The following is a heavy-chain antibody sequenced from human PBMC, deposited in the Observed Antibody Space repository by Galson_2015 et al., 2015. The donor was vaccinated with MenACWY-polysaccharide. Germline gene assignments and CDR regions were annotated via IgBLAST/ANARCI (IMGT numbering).Heavy chain of an antibody. Sequence: SLRLSCAASGSRFSNSGIHWVRQAPGKGLEWVAVIQYDGSIKVYADSVKGRFTISRDNSKNTVFLEMNTLGAEDTAVYYCAREGSRIVFHAFDIWGQGTMVTVSS. CDR1: GSRFSNSG. D-gene: IGHD2-15*01. CDR2: IQYDGSIK. V-gene: IGHV3-33*01. J-gene: IGHJ3*02. CDR3: AREGSRIVFHAFDI.